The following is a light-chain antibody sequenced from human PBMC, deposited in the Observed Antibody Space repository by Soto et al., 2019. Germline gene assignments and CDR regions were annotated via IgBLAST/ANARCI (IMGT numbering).Light chain of an antibody. CDR1: QSVSSY. CDR3: QQRSNWPPTWT. CDR2: DAS. V-gene: IGKV3-11*01. J-gene: IGKJ1*01. Sequence: EIVLTQSPATLSFSPVEGSTLSFRASQSVSSYLAWYQQKPGQAPRLLIYDASNRATGIPARFSGSGSGTDFTLTISSLEPEDFAVYYCQQRSNWPPTWTFGQGTKVDIK.